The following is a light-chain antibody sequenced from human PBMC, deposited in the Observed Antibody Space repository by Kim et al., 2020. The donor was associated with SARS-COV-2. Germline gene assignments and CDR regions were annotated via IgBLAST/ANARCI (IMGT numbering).Light chain of an antibody. Sequence: LSPGKRATLSCRANPSVPHNYLAWYQPKPGQAPRFLIYAASTRATGIPDRFSGSGSGTDFTLTISRLEPADFAVYYCQQYGTSRTFGQGTKVDIK. V-gene: IGKV3-20*01. CDR1: PSVPHNY. CDR2: AAS. J-gene: IGKJ1*01. CDR3: QQYGTSRT.